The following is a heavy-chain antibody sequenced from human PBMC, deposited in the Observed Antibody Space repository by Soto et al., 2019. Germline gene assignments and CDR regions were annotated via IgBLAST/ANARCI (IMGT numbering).Heavy chain of an antibody. Sequence: QVQLVESGGGVVQPGRSLRLSCAASGFTFSSYGMHWVRQAPGKGLEWVAVISYDGSNKYYADSVKGRFTISRDNSKDTLYLQMNGLRAEDTAVYYCAKDAGWGYRDYYGMDVWGQGTTVTVSS. CDR3: AKDAGWGYRDYYGMDV. D-gene: IGHD5-12*01. J-gene: IGHJ6*02. CDR1: GFTFSSYG. V-gene: IGHV3-30*18. CDR2: ISYDGSNK.